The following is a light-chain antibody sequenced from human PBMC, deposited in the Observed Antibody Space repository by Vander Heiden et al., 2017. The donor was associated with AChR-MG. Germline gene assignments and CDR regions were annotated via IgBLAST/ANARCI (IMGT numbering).Light chain of an antibody. CDR2: GAS. J-gene: IGKJ5*01. V-gene: IGKV3-20*01. CDR3: QQYGSSPIT. Sequence: EIVLTQSPATLSLSPGERTTLSCRASQSVSSSYLGWYQQKPGQAPRLLIYGASSRATGIPDRFSGSGSGTDFTLTISRLEPEDFAVYYCQQYGSSPITFGQGTRVEIK. CDR1: QSVSSSY.